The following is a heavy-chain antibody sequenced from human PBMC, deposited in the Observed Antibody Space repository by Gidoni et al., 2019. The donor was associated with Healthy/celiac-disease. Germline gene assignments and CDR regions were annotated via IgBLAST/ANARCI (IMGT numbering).Heavy chain of an antibody. J-gene: IGHJ4*02. D-gene: IGHD2-21*02. Sequence: QLQLQESGPGLEKPSETLSLTCTVSGGSISSSSYYWGWIRQPPGKGLEWIGSIYYSGSTYYNPSLKSRVTISVDTSKNQFSLKLSSVTAADTAVYYCARDRMVTFDYWGQGTLVTVSS. CDR2: IYYSGST. CDR1: GGSISSSSYY. CDR3: ARDRMVTFDY. V-gene: IGHV4-39*07.